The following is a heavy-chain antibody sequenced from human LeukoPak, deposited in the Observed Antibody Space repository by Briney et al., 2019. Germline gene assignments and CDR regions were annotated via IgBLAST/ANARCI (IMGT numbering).Heavy chain of an antibody. Sequence: QPGGSLRLSCVASGFTFSSYWMSWVRQAPGKGLEWVANIKQDESEKYYVDSVKGRFTISRDNAKNSLYLQMNSLRAEDTAVYYCARVGDTTGTNYYYYYYMDVWGKGTTVTISS. CDR2: IKQDESEK. CDR1: GFTFSSYW. J-gene: IGHJ6*03. V-gene: IGHV3-7*01. CDR3: ARVGDTTGTNYYYYYYMDV. D-gene: IGHD4-17*01.